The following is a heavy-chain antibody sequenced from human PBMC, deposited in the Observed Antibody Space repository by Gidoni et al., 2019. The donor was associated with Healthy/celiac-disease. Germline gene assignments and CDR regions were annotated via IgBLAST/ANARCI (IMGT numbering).Heavy chain of an antibody. D-gene: IGHD3-22*01. CDR2: IYSGGST. CDR3: ASSRGDYYDSSGYYYVWYFDL. V-gene: IGHV3-53*01. J-gene: IGHJ2*01. CDR1: GFTVRSHY. Sequence: EVQLVESGGGLIQPGGSLRLSCAASGFTVRSHYMSLVRQAPGKGLEWVSVIYSGGSTYYADSVKGRFTISRDNSKNTLYLQMNSLRAEDTAVYYCASSRGDYYDSSGYYYVWYFDLWGRGTLVTVSS.